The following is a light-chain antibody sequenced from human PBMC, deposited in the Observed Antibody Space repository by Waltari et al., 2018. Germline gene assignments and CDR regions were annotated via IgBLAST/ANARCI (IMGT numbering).Light chain of an antibody. CDR2: WAS. J-gene: IGKJ4*01. CDR1: QNVLTSSNNKNS. Sequence: DIVMTQSPDSLAVSLGDRATINCKSTQNVLTSSNNKNSLAWYQRKPGQPPRLLIYWASTRESGVPDRFSGSGSGTDFTLTITSLQAEDVAVYYCQQFYNTPLTFGGGTKVEIE. CDR3: QQFYNTPLT. V-gene: IGKV4-1*01.